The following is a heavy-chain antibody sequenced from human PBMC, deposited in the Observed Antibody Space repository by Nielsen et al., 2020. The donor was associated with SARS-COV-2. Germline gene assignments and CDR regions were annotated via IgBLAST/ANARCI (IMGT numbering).Heavy chain of an antibody. CDR1: GFTFSSYW. Sequence: GESLKISCAASGFTFSSYWMHWVRQAPGKGLVWVSRINSDGSSTSYADSVKGRFTISRDNSKNTLYLQMNSLRAEDTAVYYCAKMGESSGYYSYYYGMDVWGQGTTVTVSS. J-gene: IGHJ6*02. CDR2: INSDGSST. CDR3: AKMGESSGYYSYYYGMDV. D-gene: IGHD3-3*01. V-gene: IGHV3-74*01.